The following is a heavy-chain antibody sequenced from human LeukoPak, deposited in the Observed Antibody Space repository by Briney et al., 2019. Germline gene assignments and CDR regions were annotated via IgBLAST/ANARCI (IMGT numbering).Heavy chain of an antibody. CDR3: ARSLNYGRGWFDP. D-gene: IGHD4-17*01. CDR1: GGSITNYY. Sequence: SETLSLPCTVSGGSITNYYWRWIRQPPGKGMERIGYIYYSGSTNYNPSLKSRVTISVDTSKNQFSLKLSSVTAADTAVYYCARSLNYGRGWFDPWGQGTLVTVSS. CDR2: IYYSGST. V-gene: IGHV4-59*08. J-gene: IGHJ5*02.